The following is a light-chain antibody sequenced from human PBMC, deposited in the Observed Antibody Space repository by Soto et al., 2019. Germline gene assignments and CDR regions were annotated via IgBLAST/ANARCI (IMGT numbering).Light chain of an antibody. CDR1: SSDVGGYKY. J-gene: IGLJ2*01. Sequence: QSVLTQPASVSGSPGQSITISCTGSSSDVGGYKYVSWYQQHPGKAPKLMIFEVNNRPSGVSNRFSGSKSGNTASLTISGLRAEDEADYYCQSYDSSLSGLVFGGGTKVTVL. CDR3: QSYDSSLSGLV. V-gene: IGLV2-14*01. CDR2: EVN.